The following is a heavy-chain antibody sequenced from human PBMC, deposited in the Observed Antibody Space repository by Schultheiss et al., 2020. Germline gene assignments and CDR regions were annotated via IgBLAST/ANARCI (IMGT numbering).Heavy chain of an antibody. D-gene: IGHD3-22*01. CDR3: ARGPRITMIVVPFRY. CDR2: IYTSGST. CDR1: GGSISSYY. V-gene: IGHV4-4*07. J-gene: IGHJ4*02. Sequence: SETLSLTCTISGGSISSYYWSWIRQPAGKGLEWIGRIYTSGSTNYNPSLKSRVTISVDTSKNQFSLKLSSVTAADTAVYYCARGPRITMIVVPFRYWGQGTLVTVSS.